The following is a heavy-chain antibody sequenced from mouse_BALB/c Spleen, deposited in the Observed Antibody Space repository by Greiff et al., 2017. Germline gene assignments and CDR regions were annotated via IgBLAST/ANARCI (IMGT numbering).Heavy chain of an antibody. CDR1: GYTFTSYR. V-gene: IGHV1-55*01. CDR2: IYPGRGIT. Sequence: QVQLQQPGAELVKPGASVKMSCKASGYTFTSYRINWVKQRPGQGLEWIGDIYPGRGITNYNEKFKSKATLTLDTSSSTAYMQLSSLTSEDSAVYYCSSGYGNYGAMDYWGQGTSVTVSS. CDR3: SSGYGNYGAMDY. J-gene: IGHJ4*01. D-gene: IGHD2-10*02.